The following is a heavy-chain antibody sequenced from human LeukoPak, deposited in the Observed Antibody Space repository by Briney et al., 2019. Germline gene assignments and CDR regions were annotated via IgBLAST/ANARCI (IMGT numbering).Heavy chain of an antibody. CDR3: ARHQVGVTKVWFDP. V-gene: IGHV4-39*01. Sequence: SETLSLTCTVSGGSITSSTYYWAWIRQPPGKGLEWIGSIYYSGSTYYNPSLKSRVTISVDTSKNQFSLKLSSVTAADTAVYYCARHQVGVTKVWFDPWGQGTLVTVSS. CDR2: IYYSGST. CDR1: GGSITSSTYY. D-gene: IGHD1-26*01. J-gene: IGHJ5*02.